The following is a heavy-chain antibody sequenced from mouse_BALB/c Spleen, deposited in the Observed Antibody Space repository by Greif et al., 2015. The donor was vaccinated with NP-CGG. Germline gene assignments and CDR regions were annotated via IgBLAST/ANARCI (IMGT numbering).Heavy chain of an antibody. Sequence: VQLQQSGGGLVQPGGSRKLSCAASGFTFSDYGMAWVRQAPGKGPEWVAFISNLAYSIYYADTVTGRFTISRENAKNTLYLEMSSLRSEDTAMYYCAKFITTVVDAMDYWGQGTSVTVSS. CDR2: ISNLAYSI. V-gene: IGHV5-15*02. CDR3: AKFITTVVDAMDY. CDR1: GFTFSDYG. J-gene: IGHJ4*01. D-gene: IGHD1-1*01.